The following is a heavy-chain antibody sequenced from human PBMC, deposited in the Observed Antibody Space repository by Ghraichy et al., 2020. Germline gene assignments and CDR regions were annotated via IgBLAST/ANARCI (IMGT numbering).Heavy chain of an antibody. CDR3: ARDPSGSGLNIDY. D-gene: IGHD3-10*01. V-gene: IGHV4-4*02. Sequence: SETLSLTCAVSGASINTYYWWTWVRQPPGKGPEWIGERHHSVGANYNPSLKSRLTISLDGSTNEFSLTLSSLTAADTAVYYCARDPSGSGLNIDYWGQGTLVIVAS. CDR2: RHHSVGA. CDR1: GASINTYYW. J-gene: IGHJ4*02.